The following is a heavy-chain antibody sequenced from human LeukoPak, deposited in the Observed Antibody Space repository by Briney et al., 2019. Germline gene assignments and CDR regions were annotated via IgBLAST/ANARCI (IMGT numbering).Heavy chain of an antibody. J-gene: IGHJ3*01. CDR1: GDSISRFY. CDR2: YTGDT. D-gene: IGHD6-19*01. V-gene: IGHV4-59*01. Sequence: SETLSLTCSVSGDSISRFYWSWVRQPPGKGLEWIGYTGDTNYNPSLKSRVAISLDASKSQFSLKLSSVTAADTAMYYCARVNIAVAGDASDVWGRGTMVTVSS. CDR3: ARVNIAVAGDASDV.